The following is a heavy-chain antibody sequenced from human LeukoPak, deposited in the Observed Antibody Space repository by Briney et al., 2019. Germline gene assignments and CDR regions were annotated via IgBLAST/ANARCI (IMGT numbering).Heavy chain of an antibody. CDR2: MNPNSGNT. Sequence: ASVKVSCKASGYTFTSYDINWVRQATGQGLEWMGWMNPNSGNTGYAQKFQGRVTMTRNTSISTAYMELCSLRSEDTAVYYCAAASPRYYYYYYMDVWGKGTTVTVSS. J-gene: IGHJ6*03. D-gene: IGHD6-25*01. V-gene: IGHV1-8*01. CDR3: AAASPRYYYYYYMDV. CDR1: GYTFTSYD.